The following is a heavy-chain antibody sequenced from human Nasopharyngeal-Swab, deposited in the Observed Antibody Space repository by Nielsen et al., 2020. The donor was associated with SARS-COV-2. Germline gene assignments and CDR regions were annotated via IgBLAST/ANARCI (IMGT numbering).Heavy chain of an antibody. CDR2: FDPEDGET. CDR1: GYTLTELS. Sequence: ASVKVSCKVSGYTLTELSMHWVRQAPGKGLEWMGGFDPEDGETIYAQKFQGRVTMTEDTSTDTAYMELSSLRSEDTAVYYCATSSVFGELLGYYYGMDVWGQGTTVT. D-gene: IGHD3-10*02. CDR3: ATSSVFGELLGYYYGMDV. V-gene: IGHV1-24*01. J-gene: IGHJ6*02.